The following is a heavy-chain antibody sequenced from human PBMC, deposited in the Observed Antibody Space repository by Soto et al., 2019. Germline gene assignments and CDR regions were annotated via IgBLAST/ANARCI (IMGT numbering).Heavy chain of an antibody. D-gene: IGHD2-2*01. CDR3: AREGFGGDIVVVPAKRVFDY. CDR2: INHSGST. J-gene: IGHJ4*02. V-gene: IGHV4-34*01. Sequence: SETLSLTCAVYGGSFSGYYWSWIRQPPGKGLEWIGEINHSGSTNYNPSLKSRVTISVDTSKNQFSLKLSSVTAADTAVYYCAREGFGGDIVVVPAKRVFDYWGQGTLVTVSS. CDR1: GGSFSGYY.